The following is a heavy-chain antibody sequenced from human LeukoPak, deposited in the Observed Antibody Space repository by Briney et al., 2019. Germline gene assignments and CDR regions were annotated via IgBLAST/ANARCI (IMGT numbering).Heavy chain of an antibody. V-gene: IGHV1-58*02. J-gene: IGHJ4*02. CDR2: IVVGSGNT. D-gene: IGHD3-22*01. CDR1: GFTFTSSA. Sequence: ASVKVSCKASGFTFTSSAMQWVRQARGQRLEWIGWIVVGSGNTNYAQKFQERVTITRDMSTSTAYMELSSLRSEDTAVYYCAADPRYYYDSSGQFDYWGQGTLVTVSS. CDR3: AADPRYYYDSSGQFDY.